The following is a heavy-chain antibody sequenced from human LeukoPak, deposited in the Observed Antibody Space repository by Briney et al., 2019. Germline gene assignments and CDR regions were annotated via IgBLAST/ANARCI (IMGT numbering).Heavy chain of an antibody. V-gene: IGHV3-33*01. J-gene: IGHJ6*04. CDR3: AREGSIAAAGTYYYYGMDV. CDR1: GLTFSSYG. Sequence: GGSLRLSCAASGLTFSSYGMHWVRQAPGKGLEWVAVIWYDGSNKYYADSVKGRFTISRDNSKNTLYLQMNSLRAEDTAVYYCAREGSIAAAGTYYYYGMDVWGKGTTVTVSS. CDR2: IWYDGSNK. D-gene: IGHD6-13*01.